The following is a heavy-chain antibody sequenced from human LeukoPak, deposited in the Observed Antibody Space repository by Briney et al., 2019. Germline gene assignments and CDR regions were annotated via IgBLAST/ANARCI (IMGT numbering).Heavy chain of an antibody. J-gene: IGHJ5*02. CDR2: IIPILGIA. Sequence: GASVKVSCKASGGTFSSYAISWVRQAPGQGLEWMGRIIPILGIANYAQKFQGRVTITADKSTSTAYMELSSLRSEDTAVYYCARARVAVAPTGWFDPWGQGTLVTVSS. D-gene: IGHD6-19*01. CDR1: GGTFSSYA. V-gene: IGHV1-69*04. CDR3: ARARVAVAPTGWFDP.